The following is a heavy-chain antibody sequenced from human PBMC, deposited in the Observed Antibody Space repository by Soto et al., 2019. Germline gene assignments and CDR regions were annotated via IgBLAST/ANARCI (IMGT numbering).Heavy chain of an antibody. CDR1: GFTFSSYW. D-gene: IGHD3-22*01. J-gene: IGHJ4*02. CDR3: TRPRYDGSGTPFDH. Sequence: PGGSLRLSCAASGFTFSSYWMHWVRQAPGKGLVWVSLINTDGSSTTYADSVKGRLIISRDNAKNTLYLQMNSLRAEDTAVYYCTRPRYDGSGTPFDHWGQGTLVTVSS. CDR2: INTDGSST. V-gene: IGHV3-74*01.